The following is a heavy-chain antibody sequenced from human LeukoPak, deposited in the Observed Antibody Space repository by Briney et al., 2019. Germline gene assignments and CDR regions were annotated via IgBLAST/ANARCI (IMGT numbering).Heavy chain of an antibody. D-gene: IGHD3-10*01. Sequence: GGSLRLSCAASGFTFSTYWMTWVRQAPGKGLEWVANIMQDGSEKNYVDSVKGRFTISRDNAKNSLYLQMNSQRAEDTAVYYCARDNYGSGSYYTYFDYWGQGTLVTVSS. V-gene: IGHV3-7*01. CDR2: IMQDGSEK. CDR3: ARDNYGSGSYYTYFDY. J-gene: IGHJ4*02. CDR1: GFTFSTYW.